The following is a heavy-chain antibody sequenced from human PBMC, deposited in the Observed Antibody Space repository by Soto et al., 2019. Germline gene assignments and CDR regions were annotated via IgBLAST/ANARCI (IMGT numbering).Heavy chain of an antibody. CDR2: INHSGST. Sequence: XETLSLNCAVYGGSFSGYYWSWIRQPPGKGLEWIGEINHSGSTNYNPSLKSRVTISVDTSKNQFSLKLSSVTAADTAVYYCAREGGVKGIAASYGMDFWGQGTTVTVSS. CDR1: GGSFSGYY. D-gene: IGHD6-13*01. CDR3: AREGGVKGIAASYGMDF. V-gene: IGHV4-34*01. J-gene: IGHJ6*02.